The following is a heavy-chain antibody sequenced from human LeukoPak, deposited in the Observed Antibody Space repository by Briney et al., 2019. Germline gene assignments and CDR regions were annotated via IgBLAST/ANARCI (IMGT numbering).Heavy chain of an antibody. D-gene: IGHD3-3*01. J-gene: IGHJ4*02. Sequence: PGGSLRLSCVASGFTFSNYAMNWVRQAPGKGLEWVSYISSSSSTISYADSVKGRFTISRDNAENSLYLQMNSLRAEDTAVYYCARAGDFSFKDWGQGTLVTVSS. V-gene: IGHV3-48*01. CDR1: GFTFSNYA. CDR3: ARAGDFSFKD. CDR2: ISSSSSTI.